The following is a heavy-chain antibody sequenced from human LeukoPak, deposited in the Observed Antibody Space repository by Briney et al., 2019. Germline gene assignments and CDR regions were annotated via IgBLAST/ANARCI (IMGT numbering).Heavy chain of an antibody. Sequence: PGGSLRLSCAASGFTFSSYGTHWVRQAPGKGLEWVAVTSYDGSKKFYADSVKGRFTISRDNSKNTLYLQMNSLRVEDTAVYYCAKPYYYGSGTPSYFDYWGQGTLVTVSS. V-gene: IGHV3-30*18. CDR2: TSYDGSKK. CDR1: GFTFSSYG. D-gene: IGHD3-10*01. J-gene: IGHJ4*02. CDR3: AKPYYYGSGTPSYFDY.